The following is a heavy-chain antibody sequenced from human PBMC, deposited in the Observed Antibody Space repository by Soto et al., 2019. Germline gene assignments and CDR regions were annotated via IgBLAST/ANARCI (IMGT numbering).Heavy chain of an antibody. CDR2: TGRSLYPI. CDR1: GFSFSDYY. CDR3: ARANRSFWNGYYRRYDYYGMDV. Sequence: HVQLVESGGGLVEPGGSLRLSCAASGFSFSDYYVNWIRQAPGKGLEWISYTGRSLYPIYYADSVKGRFSISRDSAKNLVFLQMNSLRVEDKAVYFCARANRSFWNGYYRRYDYYGMDVWGRGTTVIVSS. J-gene: IGHJ6*02. V-gene: IGHV3-11*01. D-gene: IGHD3-3*01.